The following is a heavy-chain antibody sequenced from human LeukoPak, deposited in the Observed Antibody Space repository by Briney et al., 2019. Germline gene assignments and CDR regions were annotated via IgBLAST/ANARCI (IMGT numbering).Heavy chain of an antibody. CDR3: ARQGSYDTLTGYPADY. D-gene: IGHD3-9*01. J-gene: IGHJ4*02. CDR2: ISAYNGNT. Sequence: ASVKVSCKASGYTFTSYGISWVRQAPGQGLEWMGWISAYNGNTNYAQKVQGRVTMTTDTSTSTAYMELRSLRSDDTAVYYCARQGSYDTLTGYPADYWGQGTLVTVSS. V-gene: IGHV1-18*01. CDR1: GYTFTSYG.